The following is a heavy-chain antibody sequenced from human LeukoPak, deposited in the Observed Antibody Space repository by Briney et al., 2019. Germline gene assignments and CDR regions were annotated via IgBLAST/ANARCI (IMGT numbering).Heavy chain of an antibody. CDR1: GFTISSYS. D-gene: IGHD4-23*01. CDR3: ARGVVNPQNWFDP. J-gene: IGHJ5*02. V-gene: IGHV3-30*16. Sequence: PGETLTLTCAVSGFTISSYSRHWIRQAPGKGLEWVGVISYYGSNKYYADSVKGRFTISSDNSKNTLYLQMNSLRAEDTAVYYCARGVVNPQNWFDPWGQGTLVTVSS. CDR2: ISYYGSNK.